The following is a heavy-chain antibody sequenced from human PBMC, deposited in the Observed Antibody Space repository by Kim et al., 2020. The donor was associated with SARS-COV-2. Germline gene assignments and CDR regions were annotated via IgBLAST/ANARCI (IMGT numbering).Heavy chain of an antibody. CDR3: ARGGYCSSTSCYVDFDY. Sequence: SETLSLTCTVSGGSISSYYWSWIRQPPGKGLEWIGYIYYSGSTNYNPSLKSRVTISVDTSKNQFSLKLSSVTAADTAVYYCARGGYCSSTSCYVDFDYWGQGTLVTVSS. D-gene: IGHD2-2*01. CDR2: IYYSGST. CDR1: GGSISSYY. V-gene: IGHV4-59*01. J-gene: IGHJ4*02.